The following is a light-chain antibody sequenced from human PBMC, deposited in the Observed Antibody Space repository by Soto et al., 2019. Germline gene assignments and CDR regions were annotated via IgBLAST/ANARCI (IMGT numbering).Light chain of an antibody. CDR3: QQRNSYPLT. Sequence: DIQLTQSPSFLSASVGDRGTITCRASQDISTYLAWYQQKPGKAPKILIYAASTLQSGVPSRFSGSGSGTEFTLTISSLQPEDSATYYCQQRNSYPLTFGGGTKVEIK. V-gene: IGKV1-9*01. CDR1: QDISTY. J-gene: IGKJ4*01. CDR2: AAS.